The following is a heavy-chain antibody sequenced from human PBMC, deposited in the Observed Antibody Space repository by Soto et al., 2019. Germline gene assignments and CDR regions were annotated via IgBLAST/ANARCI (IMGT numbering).Heavy chain of an antibody. CDR3: ARDMGWMGYNWNDKPPSGMDV. CDR2: ISYDGSNK. D-gene: IGHD1-20*01. CDR1: GFTFSSYA. J-gene: IGHJ6*02. Sequence: QVQLVESGGGVVQPGRSLRLSCAASGFTFSSYAMHWVRQAPGKGLEWVAVISYDGSNKYYVDSVKGRFTISRDNSKNTLYLQMNSLRAEDTAVYYCARDMGWMGYNWNDKPPSGMDVWGQGTTVTVSS. V-gene: IGHV3-30-3*01.